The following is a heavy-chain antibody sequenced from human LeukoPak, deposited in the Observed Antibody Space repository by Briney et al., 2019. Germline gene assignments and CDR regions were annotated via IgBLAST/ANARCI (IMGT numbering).Heavy chain of an antibody. CDR2: INHSGST. CDR3: ARHGSFSYDILTGYYSGESYFDY. CDR1: GGSFSGYY. D-gene: IGHD3-9*01. V-gene: IGHV4-34*01. Sequence: SETLSLTCAVYGGSFSGYYWSWIRQPPGKGLEWIGEINHSGSTNYNPSLKSRVTISVDTSKNQFSLKLSSVTAADTAVYYCARHGSFSYDILTGYYSGESYFDYWGQGTPVTVSS. J-gene: IGHJ4*02.